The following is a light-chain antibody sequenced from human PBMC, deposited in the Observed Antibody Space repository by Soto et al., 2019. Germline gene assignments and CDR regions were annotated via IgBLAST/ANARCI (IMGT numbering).Light chain of an antibody. Sequence: QSVLTQPPSVSGAPGRRVTISCTGSSSNIGAGYDVHWYQQLPGTAPKLLIYGNINRPSGVPDRFSGSKSGTSASLAITGLQAEDEADYYCQSYDSSLSGSVFGEGTQLTVL. J-gene: IGLJ2*01. CDR1: SSNIGAGYD. V-gene: IGLV1-40*01. CDR2: GNI. CDR3: QSYDSSLSGSV.